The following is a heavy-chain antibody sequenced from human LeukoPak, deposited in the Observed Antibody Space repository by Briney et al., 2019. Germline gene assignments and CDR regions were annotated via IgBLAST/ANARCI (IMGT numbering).Heavy chain of an antibody. CDR1: GFTFSSYW. CDR2: IKQDGSEK. J-gene: IGHJ4*02. D-gene: IGHD3-9*01. Sequence: GGSLRLSCAASGFTFSSYWMSWVRQAPGKGLEWVANIKQDGSEKYYVDSVKGRFTISRDNAKNSLYLQMNSLRAEDTAVYYCAREYYDILTGYYSNYWGQGTLVTVSS. V-gene: IGHV3-7*01. CDR3: AREYYDILTGYYSNY.